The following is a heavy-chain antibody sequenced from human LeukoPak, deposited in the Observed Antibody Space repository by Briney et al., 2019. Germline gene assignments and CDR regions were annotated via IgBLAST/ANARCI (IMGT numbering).Heavy chain of an antibody. V-gene: IGHV3-30*18. CDR1: GFPFSSNG. D-gene: IGHD1-26*01. Sequence: PGSSLRLSCVVSGFPFSSNGMHWARQAPGKGLEWVAVISYDGSNKYYADSVKGRFTISRDNSKNTLYLQMNSLRAEDTAVYYGAKDQVGATYYYYFYMDVWGKGTTVTVSS. CDR3: AKDQVGATYYYYFYMDV. CDR2: ISYDGSNK. J-gene: IGHJ6*03.